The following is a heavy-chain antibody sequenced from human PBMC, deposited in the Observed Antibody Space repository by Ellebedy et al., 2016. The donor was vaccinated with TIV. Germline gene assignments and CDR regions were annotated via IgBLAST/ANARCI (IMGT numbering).Heavy chain of an antibody. CDR1: GFTFSSYA. V-gene: IGHV3-23*01. CDR2: ISGSGGST. D-gene: IGHD5-24*01. J-gene: IGHJ4*02. Sequence: GESLKISCAASGFTFSSYAMSWVRQAPGKGLEWVSAISGSGGSTYYADSVKGRFTISRDNSKNSLYLQMNSLRDEDTAVYYCARSAGWLQPDFDYWGQGTLVTVSS. CDR3: ARSAGWLQPDFDY.